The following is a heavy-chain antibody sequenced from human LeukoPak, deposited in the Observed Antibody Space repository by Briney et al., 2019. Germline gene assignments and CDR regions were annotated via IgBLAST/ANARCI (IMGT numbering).Heavy chain of an antibody. CDR2: INSDGSTT. CDR3: ARGDYGDFDY. CDR1: GFIFTAYW. J-gene: IGHJ4*02. D-gene: IGHD4-17*01. Sequence: PGGSLRLSCAASGFIFTAYWMHWVRQVPGKGLMWVSRINSDGSTTTYADSVKGRFTISRDNAKNTLYLQMNSLRPEDTALYYCARGDYGDFDYWGQGTLVTVSS. V-gene: IGHV3-74*01.